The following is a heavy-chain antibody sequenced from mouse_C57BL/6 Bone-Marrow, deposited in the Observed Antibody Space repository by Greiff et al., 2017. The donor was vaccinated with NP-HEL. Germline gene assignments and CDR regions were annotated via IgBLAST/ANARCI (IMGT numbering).Heavy chain of an antibody. CDR2: IDPSDSYT. J-gene: IGHJ1*03. D-gene: IGHD1-1*01. CDR3: ANTVGPSYWYFDV. V-gene: IGHV1-69*01. CDR1: GYTFTSYW. Sequence: VQLQQPGAELVMPGASVKLSCKASGYTFTSYWMHWVKQRPGQGLAWIGEIDPSDSYTNYNQKCTGKSTLTVDKSSSTAYMQRSSLTSEDSAVYYCANTVGPSYWYFDVWGTGTTVTVSS.